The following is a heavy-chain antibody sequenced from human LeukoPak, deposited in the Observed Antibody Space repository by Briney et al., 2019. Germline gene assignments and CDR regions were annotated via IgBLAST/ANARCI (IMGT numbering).Heavy chain of an antibody. D-gene: IGHD5-24*01. V-gene: IGHV1-2*02. CDR1: GYTFTSYG. CDR3: ARPPGRDGYNRYDY. CDR2: INPNSGGT. J-gene: IGHJ4*02. Sequence: ASVKVSCKASGYTFTSYGISWVRQAPGQGPEWMGWINPNSGGTTYEQKFQGRVTMTSDTSTSTAYMELYSLRSDDTAVYYCARPPGRDGYNRYDYWGQGTLVTVSS.